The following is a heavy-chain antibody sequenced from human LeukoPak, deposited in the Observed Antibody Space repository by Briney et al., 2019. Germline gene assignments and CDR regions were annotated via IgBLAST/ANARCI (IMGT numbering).Heavy chain of an antibody. CDR3: AREMGVVPTAIPTVDS. D-gene: IGHD2-2*02. CDR1: GYTFTGHF. V-gene: IGHV1-2*02. CDR2: IEPKSGGT. Sequence: GASVKVSCKASGYTFTGHFMHWARQAPGQGLEWMGWIEPKSGGTHYGHKFQGRVTMTRDTSMSTAYMELSRVKADDTAVYYCAREMGVVPTAIPTVDSWGQGTLVTVSS. J-gene: IGHJ4*02.